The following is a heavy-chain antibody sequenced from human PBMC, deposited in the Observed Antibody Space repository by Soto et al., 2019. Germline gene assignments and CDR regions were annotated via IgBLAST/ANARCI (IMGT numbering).Heavy chain of an antibody. CDR3: AKGERIVVVPAAMNYYGY. V-gene: IGHV3-23*01. CDR2: ISGSGGST. D-gene: IGHD2-2*01. CDR1: GFTFSSYA. J-gene: IGHJ4*02. Sequence: GGSLRLSCAASGFTFSSYAMSWVRQAPGKGLEWVSAISGSGGSTYYADSVKGRFTISRDNSKNTLYLQMNSLRAEDTAVYYCAKGERIVVVPAAMNYYGYWGQGTLVTVSS.